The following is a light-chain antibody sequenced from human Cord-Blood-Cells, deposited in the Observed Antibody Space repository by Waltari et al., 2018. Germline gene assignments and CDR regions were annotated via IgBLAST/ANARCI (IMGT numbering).Light chain of an antibody. CDR3: QQYGSSPRT. Sequence: EIVLTQSPGTLSLSPGERATLPSRASQSVSSSYLAWYQQKPGQAPRLLIYGASSRATGIPDRFSGSGSGTDFTLTISRLEPEDFAVYYCQQYGSSPRTFGQGTKVEIK. CDR1: QSVSSSY. CDR2: GAS. V-gene: IGKV3-20*01. J-gene: IGKJ1*01.